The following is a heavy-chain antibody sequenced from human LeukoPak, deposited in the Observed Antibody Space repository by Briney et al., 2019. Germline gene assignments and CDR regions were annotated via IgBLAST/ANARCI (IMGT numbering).Heavy chain of an antibody. CDR3: ARDWITTHRVFDY. V-gene: IGHV1-2*06. CDR2: INPNSGGT. J-gene: IGHJ4*02. D-gene: IGHD3-16*01. Sequence: ASVKVSCKAAGYTFTGYYMFWVRQAPGQGLEWMGRINPNSGGTNYAQKFQGRVTMTRDTSIGTAYMELSRLRSDDTAVYYCARDWITTHRVFDYWGQGTLVTVSS. CDR1: GYTFTGYY.